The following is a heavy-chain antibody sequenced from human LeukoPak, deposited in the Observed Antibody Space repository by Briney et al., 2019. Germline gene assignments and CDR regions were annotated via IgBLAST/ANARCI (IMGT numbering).Heavy chain of an antibody. CDR3: ARLIFAAAGTTRGDWFDP. Sequence: PSETLSLTCTVSGGSISSGGYYWSWIRQPPGKGLEWIGYIYHSGSTYYNPSLKSRVTISVDRSKNQFSLKLSSVTAADTAVYYCARLIFAAAGTTRGDWFDPWGQGTLVTVSS. CDR2: IYHSGST. J-gene: IGHJ5*02. D-gene: IGHD6-13*01. CDR1: GGSISSGGYY. V-gene: IGHV4-30-2*01.